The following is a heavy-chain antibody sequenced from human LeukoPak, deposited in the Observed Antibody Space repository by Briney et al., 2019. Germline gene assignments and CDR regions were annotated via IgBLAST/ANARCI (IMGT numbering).Heavy chain of an antibody. Sequence: SGPTLVKATQTLTLTCTFSGFSLSTTGVGVGWIRQPPGKALEWLGFIGWDDDKRYSPSLKTRLTISKDTSKNHVVLTMTNMDPVDTATYYCAHRQAGGSFSHFDYWGQGTLVTVSS. D-gene: IGHD1-26*01. CDR2: IGWDDDK. CDR3: AHRQAGGSFSHFDY. CDR1: GFSLSTTGVG. V-gene: IGHV2-5*02. J-gene: IGHJ4*02.